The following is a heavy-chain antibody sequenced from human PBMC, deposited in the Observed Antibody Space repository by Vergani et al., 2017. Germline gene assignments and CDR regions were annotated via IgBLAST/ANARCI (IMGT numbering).Heavy chain of an antibody. D-gene: IGHD3-16*01. V-gene: IGHV4-61*02. CDR2: IYNTGST. CDR3: ARGNPYVDFDI. CDR1: GGSINSDSHY. Sequence: QVQLQESGPGLVKPSQTLSLTCTVSGGSINSDSHYWTWIRQPAGKGLEWLGRIYNTGSTHYNPSLKSRVTISVDTSKNHFSLKLSSVTAADTAVYYCARGNPYVDFDIWGQGTMITVSS. J-gene: IGHJ3*02.